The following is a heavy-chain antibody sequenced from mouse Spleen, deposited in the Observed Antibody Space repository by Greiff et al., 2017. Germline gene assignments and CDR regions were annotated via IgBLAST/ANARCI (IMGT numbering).Heavy chain of an antibody. J-gene: IGHJ2*01. CDR2: IDPETGGT. Sequence: VQLQQSGAELVRPGASVTLSCKASGYTFTDYEMHWVKQTPVHGLEWIGAIDPETGGTAYNQKFKGKAILTADKSSSTAYMELRSLTSEDSAVYYCTRRGLGGYFDYWGQGTTLTVSS. CDR3: TRRGLGGYFDY. CDR1: GYTFTDYE. D-gene: IGHD1-1*02. V-gene: IGHV1-15*01.